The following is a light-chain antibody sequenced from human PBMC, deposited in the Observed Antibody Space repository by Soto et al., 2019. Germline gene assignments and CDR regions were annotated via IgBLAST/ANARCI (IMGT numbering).Light chain of an antibody. Sequence: QSALTQPGSVSGSPGQSITISCTGTGSDIGAYNTVAWYQQHPRRVPKLMIYEVTNRPSGISNRFYGSKSGNTASLTISGLQAEDEGDYYCSSYTRGNTYVFGNGNKVTVL. V-gene: IGLV2-14*01. J-gene: IGLJ1*01. CDR2: EVT. CDR3: SSYTRGNTYV. CDR1: GSDIGAYNT.